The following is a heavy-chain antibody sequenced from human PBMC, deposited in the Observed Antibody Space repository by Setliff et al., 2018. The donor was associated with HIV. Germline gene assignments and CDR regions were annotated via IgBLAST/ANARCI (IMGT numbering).Heavy chain of an antibody. V-gene: IGHV1-18*01. CDR2: ISADNGDT. CDR3: ARVIDYGVLYWSYYMDV. D-gene: IGHD4-17*01. J-gene: IGHJ6*03. Sequence: ASVKVSCKASGYTLTNFGISWVRQAPGQGLEWMGWISADNGDTNYPQKLQGRVTMTTDTSTSTAYMELRSLRSDDTAVYYCARVIDYGVLYWSYYMDVWGKGTTVTVSS. CDR1: GYTLTNFG.